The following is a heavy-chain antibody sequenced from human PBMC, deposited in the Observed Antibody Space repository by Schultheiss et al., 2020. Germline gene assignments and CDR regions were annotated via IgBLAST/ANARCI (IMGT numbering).Heavy chain of an antibody. D-gene: IGHD1-7*01. CDR2: ISGSGGST. V-gene: IGHV3-23*01. Sequence: GGSLRLSCAASGFTVSTNYMSWVRQAPGKGLEWVAAISGSGGSTYYADSVKGRFTISRDNSKNTLYLQMNSLRAEDTAVYDCAVGRTELWYFDYWGQGTLVTVSS. J-gene: IGHJ4*02. CDR3: AVGRTELWYFDY. CDR1: GFTVSTNY.